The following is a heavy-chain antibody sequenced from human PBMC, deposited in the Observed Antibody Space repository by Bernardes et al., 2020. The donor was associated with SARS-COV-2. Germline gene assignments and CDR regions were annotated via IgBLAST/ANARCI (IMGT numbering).Heavy chain of an antibody. CDR3: ASLLVRPYYYYAMDV. CDR1: GGSITNPNG. J-gene: IGHJ6*02. D-gene: IGHD6-6*01. Sequence: SETLSLTCTVSGGSITNPNGWSWVRQPPGKGLEWIGESYHSGSTNYNPSHKRRVTISVDKSKNQFSLKLNSVTAADTAVYFCASLLVRPYYYYAMDVWGQGTTVTVSS. V-gene: IGHV4-4*02. CDR2: SYHSGST.